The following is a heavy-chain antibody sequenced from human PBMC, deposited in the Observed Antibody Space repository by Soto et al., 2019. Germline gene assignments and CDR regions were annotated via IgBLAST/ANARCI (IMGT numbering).Heavy chain of an antibody. V-gene: IGHV3-33*01. D-gene: IGHD3-3*01. CDR1: GFTFSSYG. J-gene: IGHJ4*02. CDR2: IWYDGSNK. Sequence: PGGFLRLSCAASGFTFSSYGMHWVRQAPGKGLEWVAVIWYDGSNKYYADSVKGRFTISRDNSKNTLYLQMNSLRAEDTAVYYCARDFLDYDFWSGYHNSYWGQGTLVTVSS. CDR3: ARDFLDYDFWSGYHNSY.